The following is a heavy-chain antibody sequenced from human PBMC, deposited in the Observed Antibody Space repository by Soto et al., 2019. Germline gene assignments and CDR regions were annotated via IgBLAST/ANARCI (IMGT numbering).Heavy chain of an antibody. CDR1: GFIFKSYA. J-gene: IGHJ4*02. D-gene: IGHD1-1*01. CDR3: SKYGGQLLDS. V-gene: IGHV3-23*01. Sequence: EVQLLESGGGLVQPGGSMRLSCAASGFIFKSYAMTWVRQAPGEGLEWVSTIRGSGTGTYYADSVKGRFTISRDNSKNTLYLQMNGLRAEDTAVYYCSKYGGQLLDSWGQGTLVTVSS. CDR2: IRGSGTGT.